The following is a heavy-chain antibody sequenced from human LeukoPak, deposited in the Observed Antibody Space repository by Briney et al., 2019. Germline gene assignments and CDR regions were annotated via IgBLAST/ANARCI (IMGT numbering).Heavy chain of an antibody. V-gene: IGHV3-23*01. CDR1: GCSFSTYG. J-gene: IGHJ5*02. Sequence: GGSLRLSCAASGCSFSTYGMTWVRQAPGKGLEGVSRVSSSGETTYYADSVKGRFTISRDNSKSTLYLQMNSLRAEDTAVYYCAKVVRERWLQLGPNWFDPWGQGTLVTVSS. CDR3: AKVVRERWLQLGPNWFDP. CDR2: VSSSGETT. D-gene: IGHD5-24*01.